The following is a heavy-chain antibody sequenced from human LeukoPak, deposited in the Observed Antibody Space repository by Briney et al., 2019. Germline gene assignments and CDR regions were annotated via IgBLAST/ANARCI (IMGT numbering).Heavy chain of an antibody. CDR3: AKLYGSGTYNNYFHY. J-gene: IGHJ4*02. D-gene: IGHD3-10*01. V-gene: IGHV3-7*01. CDR2: IKQDGSEK. Sequence: PGGSLRLSCAASGFTFSSYWMSWVRQAPGKGLEWVANIKQDGSEKYYVDSVKGRFTISRDNAKNSLYLQMNSLRAEDTAVYYCAKLYGSGTYNNYFHYWGQGTLVTVSS. CDR1: GFTFSSYW.